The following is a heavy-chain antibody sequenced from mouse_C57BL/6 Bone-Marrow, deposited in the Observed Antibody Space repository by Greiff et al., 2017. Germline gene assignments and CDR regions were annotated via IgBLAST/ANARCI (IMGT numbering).Heavy chain of an antibody. Sequence: QVQLQQSGPELVKPRASVKISCKASGYAFSSSWMNWVKQRPGKGLEWIGRIYPGDGDTNYNGKFKGKATLTADKSSSTAYMQLSSLTSEDSAVYFCARWYFDVWGTGTTVTVSS. CDR2: IYPGDGDT. V-gene: IGHV1-82*01. CDR3: ARWYFDV. J-gene: IGHJ1*03. CDR1: GYAFSSSW.